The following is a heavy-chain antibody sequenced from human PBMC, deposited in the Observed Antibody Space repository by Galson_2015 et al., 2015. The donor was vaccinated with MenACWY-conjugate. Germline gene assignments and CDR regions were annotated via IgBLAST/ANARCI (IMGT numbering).Heavy chain of an antibody. Sequence: ETLSLTCAVSGASINSRNWWSWVRQSPGKGLEWIGEIYHTGHTNYNPSLKSRVTISVDKSKIQFFLNLASVTAADTAVYYCARRRPRDIGGGFDIWGQGTLVTVSS. CDR2: IYHTGHT. CDR1: GASINSRNW. CDR3: ARRRPRDIGGGFDI. J-gene: IGHJ3*02. V-gene: IGHV4-4*02. D-gene: IGHD2-15*01.